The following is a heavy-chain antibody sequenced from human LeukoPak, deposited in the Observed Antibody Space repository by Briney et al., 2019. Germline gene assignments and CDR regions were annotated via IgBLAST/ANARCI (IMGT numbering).Heavy chain of an antibody. V-gene: IGHV4-34*01. CDR1: GGSVRDNY. D-gene: IGHD6-19*01. CDR3: ARQKTESSGRTVGYDY. CDR2: IHHSGST. Sequence: QPSETLSLTCAVYGGSVRDNYWSWIRQPPGKGLEWIGEIHHSGSTKYNPSLKSRVTISMDTSKNQFSLKLSSVTAADTAVYYCARQKTESSGRTVGYDYWGQGTLVTVSS. J-gene: IGHJ4*02.